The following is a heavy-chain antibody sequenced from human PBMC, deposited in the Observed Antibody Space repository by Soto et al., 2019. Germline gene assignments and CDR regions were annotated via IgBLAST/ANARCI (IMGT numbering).Heavy chain of an antibody. V-gene: IGHV4-30-4*01. CDR1: GGSISDGAYY. CDR2: IYNSGNT. CDR3: ASGLSGDKVDQ. D-gene: IGHD2-21*01. Sequence: QVQLQESGPGLVKPSQTLSLTCTVSGGSISDGAYYWSWIRQPPGKGLEWIGHIYNSGNTYNNPSLTSPLTITQDTSKSQFTLNLNSVTAADTAVYYCASGLSGDKVDQWGQGTLVTVSS. J-gene: IGHJ4*02.